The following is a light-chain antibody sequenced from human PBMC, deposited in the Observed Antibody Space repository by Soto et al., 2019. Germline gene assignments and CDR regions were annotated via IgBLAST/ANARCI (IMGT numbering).Light chain of an antibody. CDR2: AAS. CDR3: QKYSSVIT. J-gene: IGKJ5*01. Sequence: DIQMTQSPSSLSASVGDRVTITCRASQGISSFLAWYQQKPGKVPKLLLSAASTLQSGVPSRFSGSGSGTDFTLTITSLQPEDVATYYCQKYSSVITFGQGTRLEI. CDR1: QGISSF. V-gene: IGKV1-27*01.